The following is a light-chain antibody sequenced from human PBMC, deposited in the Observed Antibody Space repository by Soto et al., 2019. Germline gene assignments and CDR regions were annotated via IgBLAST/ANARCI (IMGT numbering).Light chain of an antibody. V-gene: IGLV2-23*01. J-gene: IGLJ1*01. CDR2: EAT. CDR1: SSDVGSYNL. CDR3: CSYAGTIVPYV. Sequence: QSVLTQPASVSGSPGQSITISCTGTSSDVGSYNLVSWYQQHPDKAPQLIIYEATKRPSGISNRFSGPKSGNTASLTISGLQAEDEADYYCCSYAGTIVPYVFGTGTKVTVL.